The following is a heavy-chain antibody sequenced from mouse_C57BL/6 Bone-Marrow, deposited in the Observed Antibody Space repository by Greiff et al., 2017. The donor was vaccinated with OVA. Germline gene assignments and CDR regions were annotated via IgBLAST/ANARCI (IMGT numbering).Heavy chain of an antibody. CDR1: GYTFTSYW. D-gene: IGHD1-1*01. CDR3: ARSYYYGSSPYYAMDY. J-gene: IGHJ4*01. V-gene: IGHV1-72*01. CDR2: IDPNRGGT. Sequence: QVQLQQPGAELVKPGASVKLSCKASGYTFTSYWMHWVKQRPGRGLEWIGRIDPNRGGTKYNEKFKSKATLTVDKPSSTAYMQLSSLTSEDSAVYYCARSYYYGSSPYYAMDYWGQGTSVTVSS.